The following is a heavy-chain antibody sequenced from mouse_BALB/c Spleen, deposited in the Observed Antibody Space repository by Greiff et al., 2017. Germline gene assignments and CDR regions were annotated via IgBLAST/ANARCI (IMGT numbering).Heavy chain of an antibody. J-gene: IGHJ4*01. CDR1: GFSLTSYG. V-gene: IGHV2-9*02. D-gene: IGHD2-4*01. Sequence: VNLVESGPGLVAPSQSLSITCTVSGFSLTSYGVHWVRQPPGKGLEWLGVIWAGGSTNYNSALMSRLSISKDNSKSQVFLKMNSLQTDDTAMYYCARGPTMITTYAMDYWGQGTSVTVSS. CDR2: IWAGGST. CDR3: ARGPTMITTYAMDY.